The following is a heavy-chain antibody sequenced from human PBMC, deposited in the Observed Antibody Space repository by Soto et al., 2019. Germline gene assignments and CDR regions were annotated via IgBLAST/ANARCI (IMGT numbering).Heavy chain of an antibody. V-gene: IGHV3-15*01. D-gene: IGHD3-9*01. Sequence: GGSLRLSCAASGFTFSNAWMSWVRQAPGKGLEWVGRIKSKTDDGTTDYAAPVKGRFTISRDDSKNTLYLQMTSLRAEDTAVYFCARELRYFEWILYIPSGYYFYGMDVWGQGTTVTVSS. CDR3: ARELRYFEWILYIPSGYYFYGMDV. CDR2: IKSKTDDGTT. CDR1: GFTFSNAW. J-gene: IGHJ6*02.